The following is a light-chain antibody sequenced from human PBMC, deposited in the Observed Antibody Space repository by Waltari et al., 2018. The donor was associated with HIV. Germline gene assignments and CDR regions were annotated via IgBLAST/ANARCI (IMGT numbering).Light chain of an antibody. CDR2: SNN. CDR3: AAWDDSLIGPV. V-gene: IGLV1-44*01. CDR1: RSNIGCNP. Sequence: QSVLTQPPSASGTPGQRVTISCSGSRSNIGCNPLNWYQQLPGTAPKLLIYSNNQLPSGVRDRLSGSKSGPSASLAIVGLQSEHEGNYFCAAWDDSLIGPVFGGGTKLTGL. J-gene: IGLJ3*02.